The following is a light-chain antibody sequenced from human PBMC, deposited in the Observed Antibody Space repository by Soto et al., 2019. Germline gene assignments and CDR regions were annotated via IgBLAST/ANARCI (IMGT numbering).Light chain of an antibody. CDR3: QQYSNWPWGT. CDR2: GAS. V-gene: IGKV3-15*01. Sequence: IDVSQSLSTPCVSPLERATRSCRPSQSVSSNLAWYQQKPGQAPRLLIYGASTRATGIPARFSGSGSGTEFTLTISSLLSEDFAFYYCQQYSNWPWGTFGQGTKVDIK. J-gene: IGKJ1*01. CDR1: QSVSSN.